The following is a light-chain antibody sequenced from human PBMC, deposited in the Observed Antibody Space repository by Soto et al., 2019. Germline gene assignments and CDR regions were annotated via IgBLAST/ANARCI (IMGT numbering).Light chain of an antibody. J-gene: IGLJ1*01. V-gene: IGLV2-14*01. CDR1: SADIGFYDY. CDR2: GVT. CDR3: SSYSTSFFYV. Sequence: QSALTQPASVSGSPGQSITISCTGTSADIGFYDYVPWYQQYPGKAPNLLIYGVTYRPSGISYRFSGSKSGSTASLTISGLRDEDDADYYCSSYSTSFFYVFGTGTKVTVL.